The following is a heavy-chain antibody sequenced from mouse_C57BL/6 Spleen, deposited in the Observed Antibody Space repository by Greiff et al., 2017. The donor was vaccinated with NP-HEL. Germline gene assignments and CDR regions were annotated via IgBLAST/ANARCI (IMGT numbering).Heavy chain of an antibody. D-gene: IGHD2-4*01. V-gene: IGHV5-6*01. J-gene: IGHJ3*01. CDR1: GFTFSSYG. Sequence: EVQLVESGGDLVKPGGSLKLSCAASGFTFSSYGMSWVRQTPDKRLEWVATISSGGSYTYYPDSVKGRFTISRDNAKNTLYLQMSSLKSEDTAMYYCARDDDGFAYWGQGTLVTVSA. CDR2: ISSGGSYT. CDR3: ARDDDGFAY.